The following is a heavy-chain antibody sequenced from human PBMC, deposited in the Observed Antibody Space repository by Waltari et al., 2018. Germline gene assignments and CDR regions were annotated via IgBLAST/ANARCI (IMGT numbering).Heavy chain of an antibody. D-gene: IGHD6-13*01. CDR3: ARGPYSSSWYSHMDV. J-gene: IGHJ6*03. CDR1: GGSFSGYY. Sequence: QVQLQQWGAGLLKPSETLSLTCAVYGGSFSGYYWSWIRQPPGKGLEWIGEINHSGSTNYHPSLKSRVTISVDTSKNQFSLKLSSVTAADTAVYYCARGPYSSSWYSHMDVWGKGTTVTVSS. V-gene: IGHV4-34*01. CDR2: INHSGST.